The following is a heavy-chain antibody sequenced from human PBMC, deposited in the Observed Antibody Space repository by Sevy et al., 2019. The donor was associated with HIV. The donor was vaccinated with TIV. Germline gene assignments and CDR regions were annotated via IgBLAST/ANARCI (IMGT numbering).Heavy chain of an antibody. V-gene: IGHV3-23*01. CDR2: ISGSGGST. CDR1: GFTFSSYA. Sequence: GGSLRLSCAASGFTFSSYAMSWVRQAPGKGLEWVSAISGSGGSTYYADSVKGRFTISRDNSKNTLYLQMNSLRAEDTALYYCAKGYSSGRYLDYWGQGTLVTVSS. CDR3: AKGYSSGRYLDY. D-gene: IGHD6-19*01. J-gene: IGHJ4*02.